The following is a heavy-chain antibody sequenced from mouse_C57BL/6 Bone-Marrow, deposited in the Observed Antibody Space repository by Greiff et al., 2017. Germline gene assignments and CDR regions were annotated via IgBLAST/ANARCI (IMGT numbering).Heavy chain of an antibody. Sequence: VQLQQPGAELVMPGASVKLSCKASGYTFTSYWMHWVTQRPGQGLEWIGEIDPSDSYTNYNQKFKGKSTLTVDKSSSTAYMQLSSLTSEDSAVYYCAREDYDDGAWFAYWGQGTLVTVSA. J-gene: IGHJ3*01. D-gene: IGHD2-4*01. CDR1: GYTFTSYW. V-gene: IGHV1-69*01. CDR3: AREDYDDGAWFAY. CDR2: IDPSDSYT.